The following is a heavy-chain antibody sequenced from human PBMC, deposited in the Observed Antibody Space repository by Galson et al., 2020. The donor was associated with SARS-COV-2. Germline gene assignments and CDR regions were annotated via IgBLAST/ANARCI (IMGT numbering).Heavy chain of an antibody. CDR1: GFTFSSYG. D-gene: IGHD3-3*01. Sequence: LSLTCAASGFTFSSYGMHWVRQAPGKGLEWVAVIWYDGSNKYYADSVKGRFTISRDNSKNTLYLQMNSLRAEDTAVYYCARGSHNLEYWGQGTLVTVSS. J-gene: IGHJ4*02. V-gene: IGHV3-33*01. CDR2: IWYDGSNK. CDR3: ARGSHNLEY.